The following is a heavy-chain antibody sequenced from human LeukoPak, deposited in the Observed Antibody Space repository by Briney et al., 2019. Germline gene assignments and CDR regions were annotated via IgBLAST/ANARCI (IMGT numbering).Heavy chain of an antibody. CDR2: ISSSSSYI. CDR3: ARDFADTAMAADY. Sequence: GGSLRLSCAASGFTFSSYSMNWVRQAPGKRLEWVSSISSSSSYIYYADSVKGRFTISRDNAKNSLYLQMNSLRAEDTAVYYCARDFADTAMAADYWGQGTLVTVSS. D-gene: IGHD5-18*01. J-gene: IGHJ4*02. CDR1: GFTFSSYS. V-gene: IGHV3-21*01.